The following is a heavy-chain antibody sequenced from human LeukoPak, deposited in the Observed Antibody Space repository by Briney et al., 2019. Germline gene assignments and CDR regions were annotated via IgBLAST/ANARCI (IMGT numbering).Heavy chain of an antibody. CDR1: GYSFTTYW. CDR3: ARHTYSSGWNNYFDY. V-gene: IGHV5-51*01. D-gene: IGHD6-19*01. Sequence: GESLKISCKGSGYSFTTYWIAWVRQMPGKGLEWMGIICPGDSDTRYSPSFQGLVTISADKSISTAYLQWSSLKASDTAMYYCARHTYSSGWNNYFDYWGQGTLVTVSS. CDR2: ICPGDSDT. J-gene: IGHJ4*02.